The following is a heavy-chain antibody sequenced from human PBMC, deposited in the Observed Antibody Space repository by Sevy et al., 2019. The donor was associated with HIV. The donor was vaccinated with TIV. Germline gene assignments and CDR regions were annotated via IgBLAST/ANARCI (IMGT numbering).Heavy chain of an antibody. Sequence: GGSLRLSCAASGFSFSSYAMHWVRQAPGKGLEWVAVISFDGTNKYYADSVEGRFTISRDNSKNTLYLQMNSLRLEDMAVYYCARVRVPGKLGEFDYRGQGTLVTVSS. J-gene: IGHJ4*02. D-gene: IGHD3-10*01. V-gene: IGHV3-30-3*01. CDR1: GFSFSSYA. CDR3: ARVRVPGKLGEFDY. CDR2: ISFDGTNK.